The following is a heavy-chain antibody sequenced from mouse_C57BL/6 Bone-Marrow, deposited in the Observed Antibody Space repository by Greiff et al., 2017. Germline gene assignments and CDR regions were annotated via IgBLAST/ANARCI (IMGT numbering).Heavy chain of an antibody. V-gene: IGHV14-4*01. D-gene: IGHD1-1*02. CDR1: GFNIKDDY. Sequence: VQLQQSGAELVRPGASVKLSCTASGFNIKDDYMHWVKQRPEQGLEWIGGIDPENGDTEYASKFQGKATITADTSSNTAYLQLSSLTSEDTAVYYCTTWWFPWFAYWGQGTLVTVSA. CDR2: IDPENGDT. CDR3: TTWWFPWFAY. J-gene: IGHJ3*01.